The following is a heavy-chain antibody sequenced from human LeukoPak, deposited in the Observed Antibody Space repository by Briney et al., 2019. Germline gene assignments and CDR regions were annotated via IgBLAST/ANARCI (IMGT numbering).Heavy chain of an antibody. V-gene: IGHV3-7*01. CDR2: IKQDGSEK. CDR1: GFTFISYW. CDR3: ARAGYYYDSSGPDAFDI. Sequence: PGGSLRLSCAASGFTFISYWLSWVRQAPGKGLEWVANIKQDGSEKYYVDSVRGRFTISRDNAKNSLYLQMNSLRTEDTAVYYCARAGYYYDSSGPDAFDIWGQGTMVTVSS. D-gene: IGHD3-22*01. J-gene: IGHJ3*02.